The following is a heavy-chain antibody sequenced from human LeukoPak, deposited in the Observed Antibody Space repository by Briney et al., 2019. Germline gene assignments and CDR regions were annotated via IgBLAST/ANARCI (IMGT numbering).Heavy chain of an antibody. D-gene: IGHD4-17*01. CDR1: GLTLSNAW. J-gene: IGHJ5*02. Sequence: AGGSLRLSCAASGLTLSNAWMTWVRQAPGKGLEWVGHIKTETDSGTTDYAAYAAPVKGRFSISRDDSKNTLYLQMNSLKTEDTAVYYCTRRQDYGDYLNWFDPWGQGTLVTVSS. V-gene: IGHV3-15*01. CDR3: TRRQDYGDYLNWFDP. CDR2: IKTETDSGTT.